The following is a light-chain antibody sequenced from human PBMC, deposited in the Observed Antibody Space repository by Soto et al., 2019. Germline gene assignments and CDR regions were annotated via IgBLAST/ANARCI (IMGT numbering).Light chain of an antibody. CDR3: QQYGSPIT. Sequence: EIVLTQSPGTLSLSPGERATLSCRASQTVTNNYLAWYQQKPGLAPRLLIFGASSRATGIPDRFGGSGSGTDFTLTISRLEPEDFAVYYCQQYGSPITFGQGTRLEIK. J-gene: IGKJ5*01. CDR2: GAS. V-gene: IGKV3-20*01. CDR1: QTVTNNY.